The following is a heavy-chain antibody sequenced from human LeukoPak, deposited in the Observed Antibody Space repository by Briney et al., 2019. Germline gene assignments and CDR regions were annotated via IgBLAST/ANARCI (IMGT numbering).Heavy chain of an antibody. V-gene: IGHV1-2*06. CDR1: AYTFTAYY. D-gene: IGHD2-15*01. CDR3: AKSDCSGGSCTNDY. J-gene: IGHJ4*02. CDR2: INPNSGDT. Sequence: GASVKVSCTASAYTFTAYYMNWVRQAPGQGLEWMGRINPNSGDTDYAQKFQGRVTMTRDTSISTAYMELSRLRSDDTAVYYCAKSDCSGGSCTNDYWGQGTLVTVSS.